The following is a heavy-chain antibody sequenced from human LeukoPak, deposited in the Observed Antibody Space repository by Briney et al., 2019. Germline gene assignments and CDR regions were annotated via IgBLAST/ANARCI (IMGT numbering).Heavy chain of an antibody. J-gene: IGHJ4*02. CDR2: IYYSGST. D-gene: IGHD5-18*01. V-gene: IGHV4-39*07. Sequence: SETLSLTCTVSGGSMSSSSYYWGWIRQPPGKGLEWIGSIYYSGSTYYNPSLKSRVTISVDTSKNQFSLMLSSVTAADTAVYYCARGSGYSYGDYFDYWGQGTLVTVSS. CDR3: ARGSGYSYGDYFDY. CDR1: GGSMSSSSYY.